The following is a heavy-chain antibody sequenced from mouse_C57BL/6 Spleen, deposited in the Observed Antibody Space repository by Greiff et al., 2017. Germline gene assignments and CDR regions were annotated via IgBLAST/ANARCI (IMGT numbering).Heavy chain of an antibody. Sequence: QVQLQQPGAELVKPGASVKMSCKASGYTFTTYCITWVKQRPGQGLEWIGDIYPGSGSTNYNEKFKGKATLTVETSSSTAYMQLSSLTSEDSAVYYCARRGSTGSRDDAIDYWGQGTPVTVSA. CDR3: ARRGSTGSRDDAIDY. CDR2: IYPGSGST. J-gene: IGHJ4*01. CDR1: GYTFTTYC. V-gene: IGHV1-55*01. D-gene: IGHD1-1*01.